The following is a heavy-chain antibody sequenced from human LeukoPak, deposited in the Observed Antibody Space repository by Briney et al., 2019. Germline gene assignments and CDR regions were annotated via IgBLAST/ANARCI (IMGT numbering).Heavy chain of an antibody. J-gene: IGHJ4*02. Sequence: PGRSLRLSCAASGFTFDNYAMHWVRQTPGKGLEWVSGITWNSGGIGYADSVKGRFTISRDNAKNSPYLQMNSLRPEDTALYYCAKGPGLRYFETDFWGQGTLVTVSS. CDR2: ITWNSGGI. V-gene: IGHV3-9*01. D-gene: IGHD3-9*01. CDR1: GFTFDNYA. CDR3: AKGPGLRYFETDF.